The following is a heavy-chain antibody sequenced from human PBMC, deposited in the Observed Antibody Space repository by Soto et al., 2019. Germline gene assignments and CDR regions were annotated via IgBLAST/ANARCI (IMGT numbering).Heavy chain of an antibody. CDR3: ARSPTVTPTYYYYYGMDV. J-gene: IGHJ6*02. CDR2: IIPIFGTA. D-gene: IGHD4-4*01. Sequence: QVQLVQSGAEVKKPGSSVKVSCKASGGTFSSYAISWVRQAPGQGLEWMGGIIPIFGTANYAQKFQGRVTITADESTSTAYMELSSLRSEDTAVYYCARSPTVTPTYYYYYGMDVLGQGTTVTVSS. V-gene: IGHV1-69*12. CDR1: GGTFSSYA.